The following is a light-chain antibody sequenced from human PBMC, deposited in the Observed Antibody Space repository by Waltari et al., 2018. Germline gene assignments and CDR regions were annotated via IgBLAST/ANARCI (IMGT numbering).Light chain of an antibody. CDR3: QQANNFPLT. CDR1: PGIGSW. CDR2: GAS. J-gene: IGKJ4*01. V-gene: IGKV1D-12*01. Sequence: IEMTQSPSSVSASVGDRVTITCRASPGIGSWLVWYQQKPGKAPQLLIYGASTLQSGVPSRFSGIGSGTDFTLTISSLQPEDFATYYCQQANNFPLTFGGGTRVEIK.